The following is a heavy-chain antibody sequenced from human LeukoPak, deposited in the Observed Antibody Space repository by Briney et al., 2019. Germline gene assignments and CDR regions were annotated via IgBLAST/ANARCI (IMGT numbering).Heavy chain of an antibody. CDR3: ASGSGGGFAY. V-gene: IGHV4-34*01. D-gene: IGHD3-16*01. CDR1: GGSFSGYY. Sequence: PSGTLSLTCAVYGGSFSGYYWSWIRQPPGKGLEWIGEINHSGSTNYNPSLKSRVTISVDTSKNQFSLKLRSVTAADTAVYYCASGSGGGFAYWGQGTLVTVSS. J-gene: IGHJ4*02. CDR2: INHSGST.